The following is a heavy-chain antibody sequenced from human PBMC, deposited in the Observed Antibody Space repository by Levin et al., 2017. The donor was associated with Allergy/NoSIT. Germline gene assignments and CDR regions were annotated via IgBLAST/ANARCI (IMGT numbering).Heavy chain of an antibody. CDR2: IYRGGST. Sequence: GESLKISCAASGFTVSSHYMSWVRQAPGKGLEWVSVIYRGGSTYYADSVKGRFTISRDNSKNTLYLQMNSLRAEDTAVYYCARGFGTGSSLDAFDIWGQGTMVTVSS. D-gene: IGHD3-10*01. V-gene: IGHV3-66*01. J-gene: IGHJ3*02. CDR1: GFTVSSHY. CDR3: ARGFGTGSSLDAFDI.